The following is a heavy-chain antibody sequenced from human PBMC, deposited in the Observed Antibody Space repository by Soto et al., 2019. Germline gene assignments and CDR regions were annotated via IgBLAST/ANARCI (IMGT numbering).Heavy chain of an antibody. CDR3: AREGQLELRYYYYYYGMDV. D-gene: IGHD1-7*01. CDR1: GFTFSDYY. Sequence: GGSLRLSCAASGFTFSDYYMSWIRQAPGKGLEWVSYISSSGSTIYYADSVKGRFTISRDNAKNSLYLQMNSLRAEDTAVYYCAREGQLELRYYYYYYGMDVWGQGTTVTVSS. V-gene: IGHV3-11*01. CDR2: ISSSGSTI. J-gene: IGHJ6*02.